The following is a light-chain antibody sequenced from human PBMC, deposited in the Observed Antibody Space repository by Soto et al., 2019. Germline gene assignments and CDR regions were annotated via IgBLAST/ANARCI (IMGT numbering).Light chain of an antibody. J-gene: IGLJ2*01. CDR1: SSDVGTYKY. CDR3: SSFTSSSTVL. V-gene: IGLV2-14*01. CDR2: EVT. Sequence: ALTQPPSASGSPGQSVTISCTGTSSDVGTYKYVSWFQQHPGKAPKLMIYEVTNRPSGVSSRFSGSKSGNTASLTISGLQAEDEADYYCSSFTSSSTVLFGGGTKVTVL.